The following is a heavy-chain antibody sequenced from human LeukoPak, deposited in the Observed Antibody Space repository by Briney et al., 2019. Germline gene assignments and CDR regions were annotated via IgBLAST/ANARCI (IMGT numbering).Heavy chain of an antibody. V-gene: IGHV5-51*01. Sequence: GESLTISCKGSGYSFTSYWIGWVRQMPGKGLEWMGIIYPGDSDTRCSPSFQGQVTISADKSISTAYLQWSSLKASDTAMYYCARLDIVVVVAASNYYYYYMDVWGKGTTVTVSS. J-gene: IGHJ6*03. CDR2: IYPGDSDT. CDR1: GYSFTSYW. D-gene: IGHD2-15*01. CDR3: ARLDIVVVVAASNYYYYYMDV.